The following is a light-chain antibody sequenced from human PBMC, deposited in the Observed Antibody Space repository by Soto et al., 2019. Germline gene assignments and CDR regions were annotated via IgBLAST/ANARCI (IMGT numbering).Light chain of an antibody. V-gene: IGKV1-5*03. J-gene: IGKJ3*01. CDR1: QSISSW. CDR3: QKYNNYLVT. Sequence: DIQMTQSPSTLSASVGDRVTITCRASQSISSWLAWYQKKPGKAPKLLIYKASNLESGVPSRLSGSGSGTEFSLTISILQPDDFATEYCQKYNNYLVTFGPGTKVDIK. CDR2: KAS.